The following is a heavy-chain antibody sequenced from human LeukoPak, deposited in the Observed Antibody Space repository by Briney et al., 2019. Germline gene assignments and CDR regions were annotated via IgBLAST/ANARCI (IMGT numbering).Heavy chain of an antibody. CDR1: GFTFSSYG. D-gene: IGHD4-23*01. CDR2: ISYDGGNK. Sequence: GGSLRLSCAASGFTFSSYGMHWVRQAPGKGLEWVAVISYDGGNKYYADSVKGRFTISRDNSKNTLYLQMNSLRAEDTAVYYCAKMPPPIYGGNLDYWGQGTLVTVSS. CDR3: AKMPPPIYGGNLDY. V-gene: IGHV3-30*18. J-gene: IGHJ4*02.